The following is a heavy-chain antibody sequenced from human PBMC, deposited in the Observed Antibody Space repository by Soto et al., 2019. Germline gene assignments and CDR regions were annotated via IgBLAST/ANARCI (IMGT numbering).Heavy chain of an antibody. J-gene: IGHJ6*03. V-gene: IGHV3-23*01. CDR2: ISASGGGST. D-gene: IGHD3-10*01. Sequence: GGSLRLSCAASGFTFSNYAMSWVRQAPGKGLEWVGVISASGGGSTYYADSVKGRFTFSRDNSKNTLYMQMNSLRAEDTALYYCAKIRTAFYYYMDVWGKGTTVTVS. CDR3: AKIRTAFYYYMDV. CDR1: GFTFSNYA.